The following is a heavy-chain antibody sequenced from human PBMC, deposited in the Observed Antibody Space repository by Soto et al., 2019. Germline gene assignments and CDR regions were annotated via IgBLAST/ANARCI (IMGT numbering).Heavy chain of an antibody. CDR3: ARESEDLTSNFDY. CDR2: ISSTTNYI. Sequence: SLRLSCAASGFTFTRYSMNWVRQAPGKGLEWVSSISSTTNYIYYGDSMKGRFTISRDNAENSLYLEMNSLRAEDTAVYYCARESEDLTSNFDYWGQGTLVTVSS. J-gene: IGHJ4*02. CDR1: GFTFTRYS. V-gene: IGHV3-21*06.